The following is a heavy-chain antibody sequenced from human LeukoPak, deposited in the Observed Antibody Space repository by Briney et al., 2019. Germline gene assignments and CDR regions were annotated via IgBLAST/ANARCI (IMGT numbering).Heavy chain of an antibody. D-gene: IGHD6-13*01. CDR3: ARGLWSIAAAAPYYFDY. CDR1: GGSISSYY. CDR2: IYYSGST. V-gene: IGHV4-59*01. Sequence: SETLSLTCTVSGGSISSYYWSWIRQPPGKGLEWIGYIYYSGSTNYNPSLKSRVTISVDTSKNQFSLKLSSVTAADTAVYYCARGLWSIAAAAPYYFDYWGQETLVTVSS. J-gene: IGHJ4*02.